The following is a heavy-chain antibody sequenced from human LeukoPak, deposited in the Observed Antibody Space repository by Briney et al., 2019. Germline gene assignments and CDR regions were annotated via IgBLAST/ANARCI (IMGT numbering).Heavy chain of an antibody. CDR2: ISAYNGNT. CDR3: ARDMDPHGYVFCWFDP. D-gene: IGHD5-12*01. Sequence: ASAKVSCKASGYTFTSYGISWVRQAPGQGLEWMGWISAYNGNTNYAQKLQGRVTMTTDTSTSTAYMELRSLRSDDTAVYYCARDMDPHGYVFCWFDPWGQGTLVTVSS. CDR1: GYTFTSYG. V-gene: IGHV1-18*01. J-gene: IGHJ5*02.